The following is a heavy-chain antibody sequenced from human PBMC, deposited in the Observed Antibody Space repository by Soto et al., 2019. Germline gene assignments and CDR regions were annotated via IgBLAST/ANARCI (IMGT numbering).Heavy chain of an antibody. CDR1: GFIFSSYG. CDR3: AKDTRLRLGDLSFDAFDS. J-gene: IGHJ4*02. Sequence: GGSLRLSCAASGFIFSSYGMSWVRQAPGKGPAWVSGISGSGGTKYYADSVKGRFTISRDNSKNTLYLQMNSLRAEDTAVYYCAKDTRLRLGDLSFDAFDSWGQGTPVTVSS. D-gene: IGHD3-16*02. CDR2: ISGSGGTK. V-gene: IGHV3-23*01.